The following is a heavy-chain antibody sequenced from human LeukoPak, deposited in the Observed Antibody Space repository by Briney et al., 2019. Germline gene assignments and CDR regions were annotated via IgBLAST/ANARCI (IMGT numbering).Heavy chain of an antibody. Sequence: SETLSLTCTVSGGSISSSSYYWGWIRQPPGKGLEWIGSIYYSGSTYYNPSLKSRVTISVDTSKNQSSLKLSSVTAADTAVYYCARHGRITLFDYWGQGTLVTVSS. CDR3: ARHGRITLFDY. CDR2: IYYSGST. V-gene: IGHV4-39*01. D-gene: IGHD3-10*01. J-gene: IGHJ4*02. CDR1: GGSISSSSYY.